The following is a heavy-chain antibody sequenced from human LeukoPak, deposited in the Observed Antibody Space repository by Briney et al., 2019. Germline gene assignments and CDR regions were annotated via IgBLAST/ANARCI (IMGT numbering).Heavy chain of an antibody. CDR2: IKEDGTEK. CDR3: VRESRPGGAMGLYHNLDY. V-gene: IGHV3-7*01. D-gene: IGHD1-1*01. Sequence: GGSLRLSCAGSGFTFSDFWMTWVRQTPGKGLEWVANIKEDGTEKNLVDSVKGRFSISRDNTKNLLFLEMNNLRGDDTAIYYCVRESRPGGAMGLYHNLDYWGQGTLVAVSS. CDR1: GFTFSDFW. J-gene: IGHJ4*02.